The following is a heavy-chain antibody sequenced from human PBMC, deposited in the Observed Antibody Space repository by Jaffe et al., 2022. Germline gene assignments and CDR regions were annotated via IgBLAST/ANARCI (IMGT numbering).Heavy chain of an antibody. CDR3: ARVGGLTYYDFWSGYQPLSARRYYYYYYMDV. CDR2: ISAYNGNT. D-gene: IGHD3-3*01. CDR1: GYTFTSYG. V-gene: IGHV1-18*01. Sequence: QVQLVQSGAEVKKPGASVKVSCKASGYTFTSYGISWVRQAPGQGLEWMGWISAYNGNTNYAQKLQGRVTMTTDTSTSTAYMELRSLRSDDTAVYYCARVGGLTYYDFWSGYQPLSARRYYYYYYMDVWGKGTTVTVSS. J-gene: IGHJ6*03.